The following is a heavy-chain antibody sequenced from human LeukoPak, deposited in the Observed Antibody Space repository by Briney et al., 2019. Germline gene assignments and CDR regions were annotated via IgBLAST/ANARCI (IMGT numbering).Heavy chain of an antibody. D-gene: IGHD6-13*01. Sequence: GASVKVSCKASGYAFKGYYMHWVRQAPGQGLEWMGWINPNSDGTNYAQKFQGRVSMTRDTSINTVYMELSSLRSDDTAVYYCARRSSSSWYDYWGQGALVTVSS. CDR1: GYAFKGYY. V-gene: IGHV1-2*02. J-gene: IGHJ4*02. CDR3: ARRSSSSWYDY. CDR2: INPNSDGT.